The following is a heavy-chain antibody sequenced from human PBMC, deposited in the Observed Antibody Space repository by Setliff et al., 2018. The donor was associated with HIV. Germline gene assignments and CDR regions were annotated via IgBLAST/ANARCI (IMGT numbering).Heavy chain of an antibody. V-gene: IGHV3-74*01. CDR3: ARGVRGVVNGMDV. J-gene: IGHJ6*02. CDR1: GFSFSSYW. CDR2: INTDGSST. Sequence: PGGSLRLSCAASGFSFSSYWMHWVRQAPGKGLVWVSRINTDGSSTSYADSVKGRFTISRDNAKNTLYLQMNSLRAEDTAVYYCARGVRGVVNGMDVWGQGTTVTVPS. D-gene: IGHD3-10*01.